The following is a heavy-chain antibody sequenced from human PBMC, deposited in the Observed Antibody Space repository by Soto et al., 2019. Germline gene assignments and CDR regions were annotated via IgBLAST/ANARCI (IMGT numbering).Heavy chain of an antibody. J-gene: IGHJ5*02. Sequence: SETLSLTCAVSGSSISSGYYWGWIGPPQGKGLECFGLIIHNGRTKHNPSLKRRVPISVDTAKNQFSLKLSSVSAADTAVYCCARWSDDFWSGLNWFDPWGQGTLVTVSS. CDR3: ARWSDDFWSGLNWFDP. CDR2: IIHNGRT. D-gene: IGHD3-3*01. CDR1: GSSISSGYY. V-gene: IGHV4-38-2*01.